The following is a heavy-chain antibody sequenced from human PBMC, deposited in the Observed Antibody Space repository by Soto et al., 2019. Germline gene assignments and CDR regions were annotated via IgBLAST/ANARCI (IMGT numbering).Heavy chain of an antibody. D-gene: IGHD1-26*01. V-gene: IGHV3-33*08. CDR1: GFAFNSYG. CDR2: IWYDGSNK. J-gene: IGHJ4*02. CDR3: SSGERPEARRSYCGC. Sequence: LSCAASGFAFNSYGMHWFRQAPGKGLEWVAVIWYDGSNKYYADSVKGRFTISRDNYMNTLYLQMNSLRAEDTAVYYCSSGERPEARRSYCGCWGKGPLFTISS.